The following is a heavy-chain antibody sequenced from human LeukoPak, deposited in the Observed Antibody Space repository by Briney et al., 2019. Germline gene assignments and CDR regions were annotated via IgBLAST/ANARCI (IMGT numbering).Heavy chain of an antibody. CDR3: ARVFSGFDY. V-gene: IGHV3-33*01. CDR2: IWYDGSNK. Sequence: GGSLRLSCAASAFTFSSYGMRRVRHAPGKGLEWGAVIWYDGSNKYYADSVKGRFTISRDNSKNTLYLQLNSLRAEDTAVYYCARVFSGFDYWGQGTLVTVSS. D-gene: IGHD3-3*01. CDR1: AFTFSSYG. J-gene: IGHJ4*02.